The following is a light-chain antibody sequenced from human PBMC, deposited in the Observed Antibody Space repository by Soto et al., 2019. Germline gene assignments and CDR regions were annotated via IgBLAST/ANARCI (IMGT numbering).Light chain of an antibody. CDR3: QQNNNLPPGT. J-gene: IGKJ1*01. CDR1: QSVSSN. V-gene: IGKV3-15*01. Sequence: EIVMTQSPATLSVSPGERATLSCRASQSVSSNLAWYQQKPGQAPRLLIYGASTRATGIPARFSGSGSGTEFPLTISSLQAEDFAVYYCQQNNNLPPGTFGQGTKVEI. CDR2: GAS.